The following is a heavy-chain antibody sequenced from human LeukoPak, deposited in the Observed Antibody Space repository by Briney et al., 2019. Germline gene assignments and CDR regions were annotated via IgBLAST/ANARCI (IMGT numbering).Heavy chain of an antibody. CDR1: GFTFNTYA. Sequence: GGSLRLSCAASGFTFNTYAMTWVRQAPGKGLEWVAGIRGGGGVTYYADSVKGRFTISRDNSKNTLYLQMNSLRAEDTAVYYCASYDSSGNWGQGTLVTVSS. D-gene: IGHD3-22*01. V-gene: IGHV3-23*01. CDR3: ASYDSSGN. CDR2: IRGGGGVT. J-gene: IGHJ4*02.